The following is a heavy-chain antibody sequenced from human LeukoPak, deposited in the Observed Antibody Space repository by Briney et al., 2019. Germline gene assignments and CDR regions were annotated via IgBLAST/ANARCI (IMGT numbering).Heavy chain of an antibody. CDR2: ISAYNGNT. Sequence: APVKVSCKASGYTFTSYGISWVRQAPGQGLEWMGWISAYNGNTNYAQKLQGRVTMTTDTSTSTAYMELRSLRSDDTAVYYCAREGGDIVVVPAAISHYYYMDVWGKGTTVTISS. V-gene: IGHV1-18*01. D-gene: IGHD2-2*01. J-gene: IGHJ6*03. CDR3: AREGGDIVVVPAAISHYYYMDV. CDR1: GYTFTSYG.